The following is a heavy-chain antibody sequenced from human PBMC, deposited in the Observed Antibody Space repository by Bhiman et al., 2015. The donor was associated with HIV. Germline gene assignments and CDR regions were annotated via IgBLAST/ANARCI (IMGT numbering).Heavy chain of an antibody. CDR2: ISGSGIST. D-gene: IGHD3-10*01. V-gene: IGHV3-23*01. CDR3: VKGSGSFPRGNSFDY. J-gene: IGHJ4*02. CDR1: GFSFSSYA. Sequence: EVQLLESGGGLVQPGGSLRLSCAGSGFSFSSYALSWVRQAPGKGLEWVSLISGSGISTHYRGSVKGRFSISRDNSKNTLYLQMRSLSGEDTAVYYCVKGSGSFPRGNSFDYWGQGTVVTVSS.